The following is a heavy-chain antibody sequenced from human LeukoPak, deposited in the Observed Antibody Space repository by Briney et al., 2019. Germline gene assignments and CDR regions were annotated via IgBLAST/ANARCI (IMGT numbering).Heavy chain of an antibody. CDR2: IRSKADNYAT. D-gene: IGHD3-10*01. CDR1: GFTFSGSA. J-gene: IGHJ6*02. Sequence: GGSLKLSCAASGFTFSGSAMHWVRQASGTGLEWVGRIRSKADNYATAYAASVKGRFTISRDDSKNTAFLQMNSLKTEDTAVYYCATRGATPDYYDMDVWGQGTTVTVSS. CDR3: ATRGATPDYYDMDV. V-gene: IGHV3-73*01.